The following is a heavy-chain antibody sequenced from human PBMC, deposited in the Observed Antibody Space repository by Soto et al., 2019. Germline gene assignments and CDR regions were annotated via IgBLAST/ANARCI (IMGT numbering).Heavy chain of an antibody. V-gene: IGHV3-23*01. CDR2: ISGRGGST. CDR3: AKDTEITMVRGAKRPFDY. Sequence: EVQLLESGGGLLQPGGSRRLSCAAFGFTFSSYAMSWVRQAPGKGLEWVSAISGRGGSTYYADSGKGRFTISRDNSKNTLYLQMNSLRAEDTAVYYCAKDTEITMVRGAKRPFDYWGQGTLVTVSS. J-gene: IGHJ4*02. CDR1: GFTFSSYA. D-gene: IGHD3-10*01.